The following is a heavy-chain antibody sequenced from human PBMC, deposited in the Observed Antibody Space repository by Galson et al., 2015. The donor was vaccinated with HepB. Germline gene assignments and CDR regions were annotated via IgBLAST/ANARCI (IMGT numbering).Heavy chain of an antibody. CDR2: INVYNGNT. V-gene: IGHV1-18*01. CDR1: GYTFSSYG. CDR3: ARQDDSGSAGAFDV. Sequence: SVKVSCKASGYTFSSYGINWVRQAPGQGLEWMGWINVYNGNTNSAQRVQGRVTMTTDTSTSIAHMELRSLRSDDTAIYYCARQDDSGSAGAFDVWGQGTMVIVSS. D-gene: IGHD3-22*01. J-gene: IGHJ3*01.